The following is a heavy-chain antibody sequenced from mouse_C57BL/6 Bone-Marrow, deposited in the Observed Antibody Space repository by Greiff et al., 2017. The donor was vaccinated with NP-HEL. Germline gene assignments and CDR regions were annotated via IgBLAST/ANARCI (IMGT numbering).Heavy chain of an antibody. J-gene: IGHJ2*01. D-gene: IGHD2-10*02. CDR2: IDPSDSYT. Sequence: VQLQQPGAELVKPGASVKLSCKASGYTFTSYWMQWVKQRPGQGLEWIGEIDPSDSYTNYNQKFKGKATLTVDTSSSTAYMQLSSLTSEDSAVYYCARSWRLVGGYWGQGTTLTVSS. CDR3: ARSWRLVGGY. V-gene: IGHV1-50*01. CDR1: GYTFTSYW.